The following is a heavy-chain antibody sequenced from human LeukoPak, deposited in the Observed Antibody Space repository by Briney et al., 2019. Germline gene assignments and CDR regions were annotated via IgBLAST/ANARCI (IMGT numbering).Heavy chain of an antibody. CDR2: ISSSGSTI. Sequence: GGSPRLSCAASGFTLSDYYMSWIRQAPGKGLEWVSYISSSGSTIYYADSVKGRFTISRDNAKNSLYLQMNSLRAEDTAIYYCGTLGGTTSWLNFWGQGTLVTVSS. CDR3: GTLGGTTSWLNF. V-gene: IGHV3-11*01. D-gene: IGHD2-2*01. CDR1: GFTLSDYY. J-gene: IGHJ4*02.